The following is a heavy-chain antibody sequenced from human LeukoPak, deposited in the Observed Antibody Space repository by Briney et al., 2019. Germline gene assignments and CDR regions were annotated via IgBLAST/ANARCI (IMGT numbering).Heavy chain of an antibody. Sequence: GTSVKVSCKTFGYSFANYGISWVRQAPGQGLEWMAWISPYNGDGIAAQRFQGRLSMTTDPSTSTAYMELSSLRSEDTAVYYCARDLEVSGDPGFDPWGQGTLVTVSS. J-gene: IGHJ5*02. CDR3: ARDLEVSGDPGFDP. CDR1: GYSFANYG. V-gene: IGHV1-18*01. CDR2: ISPYNGDG. D-gene: IGHD7-27*01.